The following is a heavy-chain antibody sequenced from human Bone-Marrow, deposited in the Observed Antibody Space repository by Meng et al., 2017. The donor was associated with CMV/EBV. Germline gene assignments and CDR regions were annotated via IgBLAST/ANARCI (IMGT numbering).Heavy chain of an antibody. CDR1: GFTFSNAW. V-gene: IGHV3-15*01. Sequence: GESLKISCAASGFTFSNAWMSWVRQAPGKGLEWVGRIKSKTDGGTTDYAAPVKGRFTISRDDSKNTLDMQMNSLKTEDTAVYYCTTRLGYCSSTSCGRSYYGRDVWGQGTTVTVSS. CDR2: IKSKTDGGTT. J-gene: IGHJ6*02. CDR3: TTRLGYCSSTSCGRSYYGRDV. D-gene: IGHD2-2*01.